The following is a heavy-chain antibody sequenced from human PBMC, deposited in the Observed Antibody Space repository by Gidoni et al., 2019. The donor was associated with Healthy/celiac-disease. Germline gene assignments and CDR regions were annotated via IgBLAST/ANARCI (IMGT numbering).Heavy chain of an antibody. V-gene: IGHV4-31*03. D-gene: IGHD6-13*01. CDR2: IHYSGST. CDR3: ARESSWHSSSWYYYYGMDV. CDR1: GGSIRSGGYY. Sequence: QVQLQESGPGLVKPSQTLSITCPVSGGSIRSGGYYWSWTRQHPRKGLEWIGYIHYSGSTYYNPSLKSRVTISVDTSKNQFSLKLSSVTAADTAVYYCARESSWHSSSWYYYYGMDVWGQGTTVTVSS. J-gene: IGHJ6*02.